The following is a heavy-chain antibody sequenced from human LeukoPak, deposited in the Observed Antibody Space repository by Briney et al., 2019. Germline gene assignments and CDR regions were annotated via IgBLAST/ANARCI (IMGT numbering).Heavy chain of an antibody. CDR2: ISAYDGNT. V-gene: IGHV1-18*04. CDR3: ARDLRRYFDWPPPTFDC. CDR1: GYTFTSYG. Sequence: GASVKVSCKASGYTFTSYGISWVRQAPGQGLEWMGWISAYDGNTNYAQKLQGRVTMTTDTSASTAYMELRSLRSDDTAVYYCARDLRRYFDWPPPTFDCWGQGTLVTVSS. D-gene: IGHD3-9*01. J-gene: IGHJ4*02.